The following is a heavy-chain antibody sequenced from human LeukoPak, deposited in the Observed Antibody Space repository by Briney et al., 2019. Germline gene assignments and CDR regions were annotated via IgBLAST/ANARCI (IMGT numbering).Heavy chain of an antibody. D-gene: IGHD6-19*01. V-gene: IGHV3-30*02. Sequence: PGGSLSLSCAASGITFSSYALHWVRQAPGKGLEWVASLRYDGGNEYYADSVKGRFTISRDNSKNTLHLQMNNLRAEDMAVYYCAKEYSSGWYYFDYWGQGTLVTVSS. J-gene: IGHJ4*02. CDR1: GITFSSYA. CDR2: LRYDGGNE. CDR3: AKEYSSGWYYFDY.